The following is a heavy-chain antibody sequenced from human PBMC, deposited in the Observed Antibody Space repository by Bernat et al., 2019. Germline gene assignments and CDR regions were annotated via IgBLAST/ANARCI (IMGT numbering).Heavy chain of an antibody. CDR3: GREHMVGSTRGFDY. CDR2: IWHDGSNE. CDR1: GFTFSDNG. Sequence: QVQLVESGGGVVQPGRSLRLSCAASGFTFSDNGMHWVRQAPGKGLEWVAVIWHDGSNENYAEPVKGRFTISRDNSKRTLYLKMNGLRAEDSALYDWGREHMVGSTRGFDYWGQGTLVTVSS. J-gene: IGHJ4*02. D-gene: IGHD2-15*01. V-gene: IGHV3-33*01.